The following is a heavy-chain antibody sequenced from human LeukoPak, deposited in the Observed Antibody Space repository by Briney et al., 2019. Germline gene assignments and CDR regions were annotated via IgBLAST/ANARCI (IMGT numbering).Heavy chain of an antibody. V-gene: IGHV4-30-2*01. D-gene: IGHD4-11*01. J-gene: IGHJ5*02. Sequence: SETLSLTCTVSGGSINSGGYSWSWIRQPPGKGLEWIGYIYYSGSTYYNPSLKSRVTISVDRSKNQFSLRLSSVTAADTAVYYCARVLGSVTTGEWFDPWGQGTLVTVSS. CDR2: IYYSGST. CDR1: GGSINSGGYS. CDR3: ARVLGSVTTGEWFDP.